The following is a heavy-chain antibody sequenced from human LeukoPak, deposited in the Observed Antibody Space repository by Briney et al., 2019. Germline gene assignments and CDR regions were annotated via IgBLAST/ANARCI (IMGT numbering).Heavy chain of an antibody. V-gene: IGHV4-34*01. Sequence: KPSETLSLACAVYGWSFNDYYWNWVRQAPGKGLEWIGEINARGDTNYNPSLKSRVTISVDSSKNQFSLTLTSMIAADTAIYYCARGQVPAARGYNWFDPWGRGTLVTVSS. J-gene: IGHJ5*02. CDR2: INARGDT. D-gene: IGHD2-2*01. CDR3: ARGQVPAARGYNWFDP. CDR1: GWSFNDYY.